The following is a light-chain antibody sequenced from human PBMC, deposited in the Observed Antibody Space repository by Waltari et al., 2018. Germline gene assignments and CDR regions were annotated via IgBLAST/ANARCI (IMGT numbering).Light chain of an antibody. Sequence: EIVLTQSPGTLFLSPGEGATLSCRASQSVSRTLAWYHQKPGQAPRLLIYGASSRATGIPDRFSCSGSGTDFSLTISRLEPDDSAVYFCQHYVSLPATFGQGTKVEIK. CDR1: QSVSRT. J-gene: IGKJ1*01. V-gene: IGKV3-20*01. CDR2: GAS. CDR3: QHYVSLPAT.